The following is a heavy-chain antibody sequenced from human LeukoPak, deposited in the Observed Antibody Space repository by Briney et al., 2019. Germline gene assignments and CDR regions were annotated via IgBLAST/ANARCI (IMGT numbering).Heavy chain of an antibody. CDR2: ISGSGGFT. D-gene: IGHD1-1*01. Sequence: GGSLRLSCAASGFTFSSYAMSWVRQAPGKGLEWVSGISGSGGFTYYADSVKGRFTISRDNSKNTLYLQMNSLTAEDTAIYYCAKATGTLGNWGQGTLVTVSS. V-gene: IGHV3-23*01. CDR1: GFTFSSYA. J-gene: IGHJ4*02. CDR3: AKATGTLGN.